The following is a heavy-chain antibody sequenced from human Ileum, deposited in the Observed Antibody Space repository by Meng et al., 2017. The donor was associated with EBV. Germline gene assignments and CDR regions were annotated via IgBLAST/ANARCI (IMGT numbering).Heavy chain of an antibody. V-gene: IGHV4-4*02. CDR1: SGSITDKW. Sequence: QVQLQESGPGLVKPSETLSLTCPVPSGSITDKWWSWVRQSPGKGLEWIGEMHHSGTGSYNPSLKSRVTISVDKSMSQFSLRLDSVTAADTAVYYCAGNGHYSADSWGQGTLVTVSS. D-gene: IGHD4-17*01. CDR3: AGNGHYSADS. CDR2: MHHSGTG. J-gene: IGHJ4*02.